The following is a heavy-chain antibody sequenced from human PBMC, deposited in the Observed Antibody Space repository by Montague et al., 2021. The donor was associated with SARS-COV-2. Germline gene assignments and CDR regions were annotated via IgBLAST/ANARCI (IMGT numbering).Heavy chain of an antibody. CDR1: AGSLSGYS. CDR3: ARRSRVVTGIWALRTSLTLWFDP. D-gene: IGHD2-21*02. J-gene: IGHJ5*02. CDR2: INHSGST. V-gene: IGHV4-34*01. Sequence: SETLSLTCAVYAGSLSGYSWGWIRQPPGKGLEWIGEINHSGSTNYNPSLTRRVTISVDTSKNQFSMKLSSVTAADTAVYYCARRSRVVTGIWALRTSLTLWFDPWGQGTLVTVSS.